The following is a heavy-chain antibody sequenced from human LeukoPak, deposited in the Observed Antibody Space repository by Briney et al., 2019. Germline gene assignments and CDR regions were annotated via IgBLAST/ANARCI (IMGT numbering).Heavy chain of an antibody. J-gene: IGHJ3*02. CDR1: GYTFTSYG. Sequence: ASVKVSCKASGYTFTSYGISWVRQAPGQGLEWMGWISAYNGNTNYAQKLQGRVTMTTDTSTSTAYMELGSLRSDDTAVYYCARVKTKYYYDSSGNAFDIWGQGTMVTVSS. CDR3: ARVKTKYYYDSSGNAFDI. CDR2: ISAYNGNT. D-gene: IGHD3-22*01. V-gene: IGHV1-18*01.